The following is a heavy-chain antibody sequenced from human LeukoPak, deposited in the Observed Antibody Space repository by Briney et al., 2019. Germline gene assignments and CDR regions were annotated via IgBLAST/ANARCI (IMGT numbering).Heavy chain of an antibody. J-gene: IGHJ4*02. CDR3: AKDGGASCSSTSCPWDY. V-gene: IGHV3-23*01. Sequence: GGSLRLSWAASGFTFSSYAMSWVRQAPGKGLEWVSAISGSGGSTYYADSVKDRFTISRDNSKNTLYLQMNSLRAEDTAVYYCAKDGGASCSSTSCPWDYWGQGTLVTVSS. D-gene: IGHD2-2*01. CDR1: GFTFSSYA. CDR2: ISGSGGST.